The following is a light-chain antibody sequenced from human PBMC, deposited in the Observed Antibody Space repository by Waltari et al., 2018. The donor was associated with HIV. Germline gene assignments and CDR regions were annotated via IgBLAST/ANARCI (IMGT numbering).Light chain of an antibody. J-gene: IGLJ3*02. CDR3: SSYISGDTPHWV. Sequence: QSALTQPAAVSGSPGQSITISCTGNSSDVGGSKYVSWYQQHAGKAPKLMIHDVNIRFLGVSNRFSGFKSGNTASLTISGLQATDEADYYCSSYISGDTPHWVFGGGTKLTVL. CDR1: SSDVGGSKY. CDR2: DVN. V-gene: IGLV2-14*03.